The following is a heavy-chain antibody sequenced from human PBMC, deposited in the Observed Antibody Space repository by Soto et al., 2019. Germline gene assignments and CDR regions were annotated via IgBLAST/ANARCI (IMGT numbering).Heavy chain of an antibody. Sequence: QVQLVESGGGVVKPGRSLRLSCAASGFTFSSYAMHWVRQAPGKGLEWVAVISYDGSNKYYADSVKGRFTIARDNSKNTLYLQMTSLIAEDTAVYYCARDRGYYDFWSGYWDYYYGMDVWGQGTTVTVSS. CDR1: GFTFSSYA. J-gene: IGHJ6*02. V-gene: IGHV3-30-3*01. CDR3: ARDRGYYDFWSGYWDYYYGMDV. D-gene: IGHD3-3*01. CDR2: ISYDGSNK.